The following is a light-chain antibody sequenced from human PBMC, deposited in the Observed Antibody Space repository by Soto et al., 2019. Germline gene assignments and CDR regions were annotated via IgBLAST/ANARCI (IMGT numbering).Light chain of an antibody. V-gene: IGKV1-39*01. CDR1: QNIGND. CDR3: QQSFTTPRT. CDR2: GAS. Sequence: DIQMTQSPSSLSASVGDRVTIICRASQNIGNDLNWYQKKIGEAPKLLVSGASNLESGVPRRFSGAGSGTHFTLTVNNLQPEDFVTYYCQQSFTTPRTFGQGTKVEI. J-gene: IGKJ1*01.